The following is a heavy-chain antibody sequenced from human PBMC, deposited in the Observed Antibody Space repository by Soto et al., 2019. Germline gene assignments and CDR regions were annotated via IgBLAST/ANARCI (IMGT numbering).Heavy chain of an antibody. CDR2: IYKSATT. CDR1: GDSISNLDYF. J-gene: IGHJ5*01. D-gene: IGHD7-27*01. CDR3: ARGRYCLTGRCFPNWFDS. V-gene: IGHV4-30-4*01. Sequence: SETLSLTCSVSGDSISNLDYFWAWIRQPPGQALEYIGYIYKSATTYYNPSFESRVAISVDTSKSQFSLNVTSVTAADTAVYFCARGRYCLTGRCFPNWFDSWGQGALVTVS.